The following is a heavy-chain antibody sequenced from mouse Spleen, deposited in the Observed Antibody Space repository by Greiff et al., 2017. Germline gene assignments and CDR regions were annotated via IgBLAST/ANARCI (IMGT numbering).Heavy chain of an antibody. V-gene: IGHV1-4*01. D-gene: IGHD1-2*01. CDR3: ARDAITTAYFDY. CDR1: GYTFTSYT. Sequence: QVQLQQSGAELARPGASVKMSCKASGYTFTSYTMHWVKQRPGQGLEWIGYINPSSGYTKYNQKFKDKATLTADKSSSTAYMQLSSLTSEDSAVYYCARDAITTAYFDYWGQGTTLTVSS. CDR2: INPSSGYT. J-gene: IGHJ2*01.